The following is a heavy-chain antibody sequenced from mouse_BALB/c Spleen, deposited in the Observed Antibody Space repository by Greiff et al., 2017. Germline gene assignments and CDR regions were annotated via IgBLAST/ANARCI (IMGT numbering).Heavy chain of an antibody. J-gene: IGHJ3*01. CDR3: ARSSSGMITPTFAY. V-gene: IGHV3-2*02. CDR1: GYSITSDYA. CDR2: ISYSGST. D-gene: IGHD2-4*01. Sequence: EVKLQESGPGLVKPSQSLSLTCTVTGYSITSDYAWNWIRQFPGNKLEWMGYISYSGSTSYNPSLKSRISITRDTSKNQFFLQLNSVTTEDTATYYCARSSSGMITPTFAYWGQGTLVTVSA.